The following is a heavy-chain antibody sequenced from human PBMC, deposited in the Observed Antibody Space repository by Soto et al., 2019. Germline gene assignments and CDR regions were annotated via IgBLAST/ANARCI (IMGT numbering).Heavy chain of an antibody. D-gene: IGHD3-3*01. CDR2: IWYDGSNK. Sequence: GGSLRLSCAASGFTFSSCGMHWVRQAPGKGLEWVSFIWYDGSNKYYADSVKGRFTISRDNSKHTLYLQMNSLRAEDTAVYYCASGSTYYDFWSGSRYYHYGMHXWGQGTTVTVS. CDR3: ASGSTYYDFWSGSRYYHYGMHX. J-gene: IGHJ6*02. V-gene: IGHV3-33*01. CDR1: GFTFSSCG.